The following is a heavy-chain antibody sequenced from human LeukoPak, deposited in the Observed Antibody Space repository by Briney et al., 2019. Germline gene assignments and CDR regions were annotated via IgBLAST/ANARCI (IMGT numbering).Heavy chain of an antibody. CDR1: GFTFSTYA. Sequence: GGSLRLSCAASGFTFSTYAMSWVRQAPGKGLEWVSAVSGSGTSTYYADSVKGRFIISRNNSKNTLFLQMNSLRAEDTAVYYCAKCLTGGSCHAAFDFWGQGTLVTVSS. D-gene: IGHD2-15*01. CDR2: VSGSGTST. V-gene: IGHV3-23*01. J-gene: IGHJ4*02. CDR3: AKCLTGGSCHAAFDF.